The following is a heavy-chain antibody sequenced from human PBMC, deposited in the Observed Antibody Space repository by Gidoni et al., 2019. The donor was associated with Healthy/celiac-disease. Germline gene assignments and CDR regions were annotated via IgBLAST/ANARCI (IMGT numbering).Heavy chain of an antibody. J-gene: IGHJ6*02. Sequence: QVQLVESGGGVVQPGRSLRLSCAASGFTFSSHALPWVRQAPGKGLGWVAVISYDGSNKYYADSVKGRFTISRDNSKNTLYLQMNSLRAEDTAVYYCARDYYDSSGYYYYYYYYYGMDVWGQGTTVTVSS. D-gene: IGHD3-22*01. CDR2: ISYDGSNK. V-gene: IGHV3-30*04. CDR1: GFTFSSHA. CDR3: ARDYYDSSGYYYYYYYYYGMDV.